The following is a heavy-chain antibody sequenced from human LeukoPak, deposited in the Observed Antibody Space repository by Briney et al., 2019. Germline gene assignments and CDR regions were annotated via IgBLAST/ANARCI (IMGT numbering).Heavy chain of an antibody. D-gene: IGHD3-3*01. J-gene: IGHJ5*02. Sequence: ASVKVSCKASGYTFTSYGISWVRQAPGQGLEWMGWISAYNGNTNYAQKLQGRVTMTTDTSTSTAYMELRSLRSDDTAVYYCARGPITIFGVVFPLDPWGQGTLVTVSS. CDR3: ARGPITIFGVVFPLDP. CDR2: ISAYNGNT. V-gene: IGHV1-18*01. CDR1: GYTFTSYG.